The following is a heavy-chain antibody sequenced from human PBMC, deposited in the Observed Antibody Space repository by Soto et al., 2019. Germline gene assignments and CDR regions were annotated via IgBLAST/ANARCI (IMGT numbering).Heavy chain of an antibody. V-gene: IGHV3-73*01. D-gene: IGHD6-19*01. CDR3: TRLGYRNGWPDY. J-gene: IGHJ4*02. Sequence: GGSLRLSCAASGFTLSGSVIHWLRQASGKGLEWVGRIRSKANNYATAYAASVKGRFTCSRDDSKATAYLEMNSLKTEDTAVYYCTRLGYRNGWPDYWGQGALVTVSS. CDR2: IRSKANNYAT. CDR1: GFTLSGSV.